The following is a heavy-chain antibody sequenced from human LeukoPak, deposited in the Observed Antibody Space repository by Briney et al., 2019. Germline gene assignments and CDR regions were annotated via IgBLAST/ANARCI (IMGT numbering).Heavy chain of an antibody. CDR2: TYYRSKWYN. J-gene: IGHJ2*01. CDR1: GDSVSSKSAA. V-gene: IGHV6-1*01. Sequence: SHTLTLTRAISGDSVSSKSAAWNGIRQSPWRGLEWLGRTYYRSKWYNDYAVSVKSRITINPDTSKNQYSLQLNSVTPEDTAVYYCARDGLRWLHSNWYFYPWGRGTLVTVS. CDR3: ARDGLRWLHSNWYFYP. D-gene: IGHD5-24*01.